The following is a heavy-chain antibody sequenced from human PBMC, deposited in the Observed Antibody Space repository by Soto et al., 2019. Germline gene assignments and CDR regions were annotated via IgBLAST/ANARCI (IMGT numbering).Heavy chain of an antibody. Sequence: WETLSLTCAVYGGSFSGYYWSWIRQPPGKGLEWIGEINHSGSTNYNPSLKSRVIISVDTSKNQFSLKLSSVTAADTAVYYCARLLGGMDVWGQGTTVTVSS. V-gene: IGHV4-34*01. CDR2: INHSGST. J-gene: IGHJ6*02. CDR3: ARLLGGMDV. D-gene: IGHD2-21*01. CDR1: GGSFSGYY.